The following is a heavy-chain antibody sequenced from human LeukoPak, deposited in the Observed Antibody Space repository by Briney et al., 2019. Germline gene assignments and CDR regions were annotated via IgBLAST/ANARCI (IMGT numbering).Heavy chain of an antibody. V-gene: IGHV3-48*01. D-gene: IGHD3-3*01. CDR3: ARLEYDFGMDV. CDR2: ISSSSSTI. CDR1: GFTFSSYS. J-gene: IGHJ6*03. Sequence: GGSLRLSCAASGFTFSSYSMNWVRQAPGRGLEWVSYISSSSSTIYYADSVKGRFTISRDNAKNSLYLQMNSLRAEDTAVYYCARLEYDFGMDVWGKGTTVTVSS.